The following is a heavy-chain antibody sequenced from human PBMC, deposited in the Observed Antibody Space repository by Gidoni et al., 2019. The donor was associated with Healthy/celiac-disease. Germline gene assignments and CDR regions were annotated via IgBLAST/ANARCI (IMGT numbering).Heavy chain of an antibody. D-gene: IGHD2-15*01. CDR1: GGTFSSYA. CDR3: ARDQDALGFDP. Sequence: QVQLVQSGAEVKKPGSWVRVSCKGSGGTFSSYAISWVRQAPGPGLEWMGGIIPIFGTANYAQKFQGRVTITADESTSTAYMELSSLRSEDTAVYYCARDQDALGFDPWGQGTLVTVSS. CDR2: IIPIFGTA. V-gene: IGHV1-69*01. J-gene: IGHJ5*02.